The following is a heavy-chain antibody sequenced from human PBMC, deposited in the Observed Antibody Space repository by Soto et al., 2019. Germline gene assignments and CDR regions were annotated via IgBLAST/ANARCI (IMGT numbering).Heavy chain of an antibody. Sequence: SETLSLTCTVYGGSFSGYYCSWIRQPPGKGLEWIGEINHSGSTNYNPSLKSRVTISVDTSKNQFSLKLSSVTAADTAVYYCARDNGGGYNNWFDPWGQGTLVTVSS. J-gene: IGHJ5*02. D-gene: IGHD2-8*01. CDR2: INHSGST. CDR3: ARDNGGGYNNWFDP. CDR1: GGSFSGYY. V-gene: IGHV4-34*01.